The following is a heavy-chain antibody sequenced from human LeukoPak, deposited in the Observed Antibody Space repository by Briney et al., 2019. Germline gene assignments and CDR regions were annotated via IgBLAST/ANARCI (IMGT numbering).Heavy chain of an antibody. V-gene: IGHV3-23*01. CDR2: ISGSGGST. CDR1: GFTFSSYA. Sequence: PGGSLRLSCAASGFTFSSYAMSWVRQAPRKGLEWVSAISGSGGSTYYADSVKGRFTISRDNSKNTLYLQMNSLRAEDTAVYYCHRYCSSTSCYHWVYWGQGTLVTVSS. CDR3: HRYCSSTSCYHWVY. J-gene: IGHJ4*02. D-gene: IGHD2-2*01.